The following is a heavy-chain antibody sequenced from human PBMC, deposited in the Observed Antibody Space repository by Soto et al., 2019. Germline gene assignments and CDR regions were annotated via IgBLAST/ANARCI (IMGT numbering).Heavy chain of an antibody. J-gene: IGHJ6*02. V-gene: IGHV3-23*01. CDR3: AKWGMTTVTTDYYYYYYGMDV. D-gene: IGHD4-4*01. CDR2: ISGSGGST. CDR1: GFTFSSYA. Sequence: GGSLRLSCAASGFTFSSYAMSWVRQAPGKGLEWVSAISGSGGSTYYADSVKGRFTISRDNSKNTLYLQMNSLRAEDTAVYYCAKWGMTTVTTDYYYYYYGMDVWGQGTTVTVSS.